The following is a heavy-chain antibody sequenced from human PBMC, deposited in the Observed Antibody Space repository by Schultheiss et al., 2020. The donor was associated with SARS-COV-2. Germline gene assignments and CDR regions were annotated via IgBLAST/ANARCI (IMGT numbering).Heavy chain of an antibody. CDR1: GFTFSSYS. CDR2: ISSSSSTI. J-gene: IGHJ4*02. V-gene: IGHV3-48*01. CDR3: AKDEYALDDSGDFEISGY. D-gene: IGHD4-17*01. Sequence: GGSLRLSCAASGFTFSSYSMNWVRQAPGKGLEWVSSISSSSSTIYYADSVKGRFTISRDNSKNMLYLQMNSLRSEDTAVYYCAKDEYALDDSGDFEISGYWGQGSLVTVSS.